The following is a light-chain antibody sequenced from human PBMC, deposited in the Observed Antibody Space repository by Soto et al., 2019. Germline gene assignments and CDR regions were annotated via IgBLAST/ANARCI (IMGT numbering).Light chain of an antibody. CDR1: SSDIGGYNY. V-gene: IGLV2-14*01. CDR3: SSFANSIPLYV. CDR2: EVS. Sequence: QSALTQPASVSGSPGQSITISCTGTSSDIGGYNYVSWYQQHPGKAPKLIIYEVSNRPSGISNRFSGSKSGNTASLTISGLQAEDEADYYCSSFANSIPLYVFGTGTKLTVL. J-gene: IGLJ1*01.